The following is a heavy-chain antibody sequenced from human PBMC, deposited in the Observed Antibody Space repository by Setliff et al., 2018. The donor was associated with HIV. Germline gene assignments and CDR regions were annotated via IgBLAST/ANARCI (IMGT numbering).Heavy chain of an antibody. J-gene: IGHJ3*02. D-gene: IGHD3-22*01. V-gene: IGHV1-46*01. CDR1: GYTFTNYY. Sequence: ASVKVSCKASGYTFTNYYIHWVRQAPGQGLEWMGLINPSGGRTSYAQKFQGRLTMTRDTSSSTVYMELSSLRSEDTAVYYWARCYYESSGPVDALDIWGQGPVVTV. CDR2: INPSGGRT. CDR3: ARCYYESSGPVDALDI.